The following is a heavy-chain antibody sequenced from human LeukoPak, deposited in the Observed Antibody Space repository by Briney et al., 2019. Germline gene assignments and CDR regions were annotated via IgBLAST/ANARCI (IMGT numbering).Heavy chain of an antibody. CDR2: ISAADGDNT. CDR3: ASLGYCSGGSCDY. D-gene: IGHD2-15*01. V-gene: IGHV3-23*01. J-gene: IGHJ4*02. CDR1: GFAFRNYA. Sequence: GSLRLSCAASGFAFRNYAMGWVRQAPGKGLEWVSVISAADGDNTYYADSVKGRFSISRDNAKNTLYLQMNSLRAEDTAVYYCASLGYCSGGSCDYWGQGTLVTVSS.